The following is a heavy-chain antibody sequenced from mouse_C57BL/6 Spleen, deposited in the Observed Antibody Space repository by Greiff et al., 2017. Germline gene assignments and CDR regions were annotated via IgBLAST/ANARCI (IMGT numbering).Heavy chain of an antibody. Sequence: QVQLQQPGTELVKPGASVKLSCKASGYTFTSYWMHWVKQRPGQGLEWMGNINPSNGGTNYNEKFKGKATLTVDKSSSTAYMQLSSLTSEDSAVYYCARGARYAMDYWGQGTSVTVSS. CDR1: GYTFTSYW. V-gene: IGHV1-53*01. CDR2: INPSNGGT. J-gene: IGHJ4*01. CDR3: ARGARYAMDY.